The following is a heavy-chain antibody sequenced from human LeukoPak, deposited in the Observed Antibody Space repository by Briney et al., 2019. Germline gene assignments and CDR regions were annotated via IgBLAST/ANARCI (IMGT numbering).Heavy chain of an antibody. CDR1: GFTFNSYG. Sequence: PGGSLRLSCAASGFTFNSYGMHWVRQAPGKGLEWVAFMWYDGSNKYYADSVKGRFTISRDNAKNTLYLQMNSLRVDDTAVYYCTRGRGGDSNDYWGQGALVTVSS. J-gene: IGHJ4*02. D-gene: IGHD2-21*02. CDR3: TRGRGGDSNDY. CDR2: MWYDGSNK. V-gene: IGHV3-33*01.